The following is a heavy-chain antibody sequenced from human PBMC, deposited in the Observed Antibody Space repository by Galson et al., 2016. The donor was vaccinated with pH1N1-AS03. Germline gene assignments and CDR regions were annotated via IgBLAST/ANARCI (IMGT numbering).Heavy chain of an antibody. J-gene: IGHJ6*02. CDR2: IYYTGAT. CDR3: ARDVLPYSLGLDV. Sequence: TLSLTCPVSGGYVNSGGYYWSWLRQPPGERLEWIAYIYYTGATNYSPSLKSRVTISLDKSKNQFSLQLTSVTAADTAVYDCARDVLPYSLGLDVWGQGTTVTVSS. V-gene: IGHV4-61*08. CDR1: GGYVNSGGYY. D-gene: IGHD5-18*01.